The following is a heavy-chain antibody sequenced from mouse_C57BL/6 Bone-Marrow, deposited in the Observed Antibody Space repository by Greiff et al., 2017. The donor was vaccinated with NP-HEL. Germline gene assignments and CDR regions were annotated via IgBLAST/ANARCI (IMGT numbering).Heavy chain of an antibody. J-gene: IGHJ1*03. CDR3: ARSKTILWYFDV. Sequence: QVQLQQPGAELVKPGASVKLSCKASGYTFTSYWMHWVKQRPGQGLEWIGMIHPNSGSTNYNEKFKSKATLTVDKSSSTAYMQLSSLTSEDSAVYYWARSKTILWYFDVWGTGTTVTVSS. CDR2: IHPNSGST. CDR1: GYTFTSYW. V-gene: IGHV1-64*01.